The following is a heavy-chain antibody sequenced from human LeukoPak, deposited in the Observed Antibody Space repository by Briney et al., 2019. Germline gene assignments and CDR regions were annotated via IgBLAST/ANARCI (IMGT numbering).Heavy chain of an antibody. CDR3: AKVKGSSRWEAVDY. CDR2: ISSNGGST. V-gene: IGHV3-64*04. CDR1: GFTFSSYA. Sequence: GGSLRLSCSASGFTFSSYAMHWVRQAPGKGLEYVSAISSNGGSTYYADSVKGRFTISRDNSKNTLYLQMNSLRAEDTAVYSCAKVKGSSRWEAVDYWGQGTLVTVSS. D-gene: IGHD6-13*01. J-gene: IGHJ4*02.